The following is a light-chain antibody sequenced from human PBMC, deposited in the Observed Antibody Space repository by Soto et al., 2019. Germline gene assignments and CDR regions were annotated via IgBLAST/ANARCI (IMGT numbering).Light chain of an antibody. CDR3: GTWDNRMSSFV. CDR1: FSNIENNF. V-gene: IGLV1-51*01. J-gene: IGLJ1*01. CDR2: DNH. Sequence: QSVLTQPPSVSAAPGQRVTISCSATFSNIENNFFSWYQQLPGAAPRLLISDNHKRPSGIPDRFSGSKSATSATLDITGVQPGDEADYYCGTWDNRMSSFVFGPGTKLTVL.